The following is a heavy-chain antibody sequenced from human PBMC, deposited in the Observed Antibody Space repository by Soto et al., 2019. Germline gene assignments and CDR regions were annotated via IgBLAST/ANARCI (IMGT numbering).Heavy chain of an antibody. Sequence: VKVSCKASLNTFTIYGISCVRQAPLEGLELMGWISANNGNTNHSQKLQGRVTMTIDASTRTAYMELRSLRADDTAVYHCASPGGGSGPDWYFDLWGRGTLVTVSS. J-gene: IGHJ2*01. CDR1: LNTFTIYG. CDR3: ASPGGGSGPDWYFDL. D-gene: IGHD2-15*01. V-gene: IGHV1-18*01. CDR2: ISANNGNT.